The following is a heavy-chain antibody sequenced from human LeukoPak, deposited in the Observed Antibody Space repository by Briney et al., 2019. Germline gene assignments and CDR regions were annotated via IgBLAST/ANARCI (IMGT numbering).Heavy chain of an antibody. CDR3: ATSFGSSGYLTPIPYNWFDP. Sequence: ASVKVSCKASGGTFSSYAISWVRQAPGQGLEWMGGIIPIFGTANYAQKFQGRVTITADESTSTAYMELSSLRSEDTAVYYCATSFGSSGYLTPIPYNWFDPWGQGTLVTVSS. V-gene: IGHV1-69*13. D-gene: IGHD3-22*01. CDR1: GGTFSSYA. CDR2: IIPIFGTA. J-gene: IGHJ5*02.